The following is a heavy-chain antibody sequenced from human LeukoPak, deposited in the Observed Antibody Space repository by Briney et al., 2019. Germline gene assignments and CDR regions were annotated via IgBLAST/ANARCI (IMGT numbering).Heavy chain of an antibody. Sequence: ASVKVSCKASGYTFTSYYMHWVRQAPGQGLEWMGTINPSGGSTSYAQKFQGRVTMTRDTSTSTVYMELSSLRSEDTAVYYCARAGGYYDFWSGYYTSYYYYMDVWGKGTTVTVSS. J-gene: IGHJ6*03. D-gene: IGHD3-3*01. CDR3: ARAGGYYDFWSGYYTSYYYYMDV. CDR1: GYTFTSYY. V-gene: IGHV1-46*03. CDR2: INPSGGST.